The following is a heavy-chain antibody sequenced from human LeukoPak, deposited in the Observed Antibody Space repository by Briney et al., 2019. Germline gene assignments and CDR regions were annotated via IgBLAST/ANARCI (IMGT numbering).Heavy chain of an antibody. V-gene: IGHV3-48*03. Sequence: PGGSLRLSCAASGFTFSSYEMTWVRQAPGKGLEWVSYISSSGTTIHYANSVKGRFTISRDNAKNSLYLQMNSLRAEDTAVYYCAKVVRGSGWPYYFDYWGQGTLVTVSS. CDR1: GFTFSSYE. CDR2: ISSSGTTI. CDR3: AKVVRGSGWPYYFDY. J-gene: IGHJ4*02. D-gene: IGHD6-19*01.